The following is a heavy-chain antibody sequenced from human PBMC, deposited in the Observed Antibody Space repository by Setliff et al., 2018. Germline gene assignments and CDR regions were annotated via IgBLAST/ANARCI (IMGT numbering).Heavy chain of an antibody. CDR1: GYSFSNFW. D-gene: IGHD3-9*01. Sequence: GESLKISCQGSGYSFSNFWIGWVRQMPGKGLEWMGIIYPGDSYTKYSPSFEGHVTMSADKSTRTAFLQWNSLRASDTAVYYCARVNDIFTGHYASFEYWGQGTVVTVSS. V-gene: IGHV5-51*01. J-gene: IGHJ4*02. CDR2: IYPGDSYT. CDR3: ARVNDIFTGHYASFEY.